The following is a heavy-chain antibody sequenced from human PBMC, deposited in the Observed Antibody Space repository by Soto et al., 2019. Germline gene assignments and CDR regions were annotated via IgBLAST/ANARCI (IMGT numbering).Heavy chain of an antibody. V-gene: IGHV3-23*01. D-gene: IGHD2-2*01. J-gene: IGHJ6*02. CDR3: AKGSKDIVVVPAAMRMYYYYYYGMDV. CDR1: GFTFSSYA. Sequence: GGSLRLSCAASGFTFSSYAMSWVRQAPGKGLEWVSAISGSGGSTYYADSVKGRFTISRDNSKNTLYLQMNSLRAEDTAVYYCAKGSKDIVVVPAAMRMYYYYYYGMDVWGQGTTVTVSS. CDR2: ISGSGGST.